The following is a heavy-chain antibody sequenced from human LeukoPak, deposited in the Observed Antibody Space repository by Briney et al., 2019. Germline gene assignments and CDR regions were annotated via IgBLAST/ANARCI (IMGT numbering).Heavy chain of an antibody. D-gene: IGHD4-11*01. V-gene: IGHV3-66*01. J-gene: IGHJ4*02. CDR3: VKEAPGTTIYY. CDR1: GFSVTTNY. CDR2: ISRGANT. Sequence: GGSLRLTCAASGFSVTTNYMSWVRQAPGEGLEWVSVISRGANTYYADSVKGRFTISRDSSTNTVYLQMDSLRAEDTAVYFCVKEAPGTTIYYWGQGTLVTVSS.